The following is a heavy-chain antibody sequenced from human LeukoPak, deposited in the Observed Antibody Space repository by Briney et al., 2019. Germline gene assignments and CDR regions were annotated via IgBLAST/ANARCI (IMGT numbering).Heavy chain of an antibody. CDR3: ARDSKVTPTYGMDV. V-gene: IGHV3-21*01. J-gene: IGHJ6*02. Sequence: GGSLRLSCAASKFTFSTYSMNWVRQAPGKGLEWVSSISDSSSYIYYADSVKGRFTISRDNAKNSLYLQMNSLRAEDTAVYYCARDSKVTPTYGMDVWGQGTTVTVSS. CDR1: KFTFSTYS. CDR2: ISDSSSYI. D-gene: IGHD2-21*02.